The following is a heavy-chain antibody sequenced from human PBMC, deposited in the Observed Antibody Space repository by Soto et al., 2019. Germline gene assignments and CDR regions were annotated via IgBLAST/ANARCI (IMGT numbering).Heavy chain of an antibody. J-gene: IGHJ5*02. CDR1: CASLNSHGAY. Sequence: QVQLQESGPGLAKPSQTLSLTCSVSCASLNSHGAYWTWIRQRPGKGLEWIGYISYTGDTYYSPSLKSRVTISMDTSNNQFSLGLSSLTAADTAVYFCAREEAVRIERWFDPWGQGTLVTVSS. V-gene: IGHV4-31*03. CDR2: ISYTGDT. D-gene: IGHD2-15*01. CDR3: AREEAVRIERWFDP.